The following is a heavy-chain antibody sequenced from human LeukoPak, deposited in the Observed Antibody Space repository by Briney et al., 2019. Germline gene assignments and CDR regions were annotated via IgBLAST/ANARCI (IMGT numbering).Heavy chain of an antibody. CDR3: AKDLRDYGEDLFDY. CDR2: ISGSGGST. CDR1: GFTFSSYA. V-gene: IGHV3-23*01. J-gene: IGHJ4*02. Sequence: GRSLRLSCAASGFTFSSYAMSWVRQAPGKGLEWVSAISGSGGSTYYADSVKGRLTISRDNSKNTLYLQMNSLRAEDTAVYYCAKDLRDYGEDLFDYWGQGTLVTVSS. D-gene: IGHD4-17*01.